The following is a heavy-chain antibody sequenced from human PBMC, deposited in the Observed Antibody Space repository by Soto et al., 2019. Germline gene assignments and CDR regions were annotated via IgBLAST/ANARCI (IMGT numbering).Heavy chain of an antibody. CDR1: GFTFSNYA. CDR2: ISGSGGRS. Sequence: EVQLLDSGGGLVQPGGSLRLSCAASGFTFSNYAMTWVRQGPGKGLEWVSGISGSGGRSYYADSVKGRFTISRDNSKSNLYLQMNSLRAEDPAVYYCAKAYFVWSSEQPYYFDYWGQGTLVTVSS. J-gene: IGHJ4*02. V-gene: IGHV3-23*01. D-gene: IGHD3-16*01. CDR3: AKAYFVWSSEQPYYFDY.